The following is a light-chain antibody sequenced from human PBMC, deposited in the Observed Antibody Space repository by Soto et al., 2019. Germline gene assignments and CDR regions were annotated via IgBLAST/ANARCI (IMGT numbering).Light chain of an antibody. CDR1: SSNIGAGYD. V-gene: IGLV1-40*01. J-gene: IGLJ1*01. CDR2: GNS. CDR3: QSYDNSLSGSRV. Sequence: QSVLAQPPSVSGAPGQRVTISCTGSSSNIGAGYDVHWYQQLPGTAPKLPIYGNSNRPSGVPDRFSGSKSGTSASLAITGLQAEDEADYYCQSYDNSLSGSRVFGTGTKVTVL.